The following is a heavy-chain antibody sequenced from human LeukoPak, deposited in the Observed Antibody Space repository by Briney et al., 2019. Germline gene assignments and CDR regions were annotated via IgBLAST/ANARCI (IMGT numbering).Heavy chain of an antibody. CDR3: ARARSSTTRTNWFDP. Sequence: ASVKVSCKASGGTFSSYAISWVRQAPGQGLEWMGWINPNSGGTNYAQKFQGRVTMTRDTSISTAYMELSRLRSDDTAVYYCARARSSTTRTNWFDPWGQGTLVTVSS. D-gene: IGHD2-2*01. V-gene: IGHV1-2*02. J-gene: IGHJ5*02. CDR1: GGTFSSYA. CDR2: INPNSGGT.